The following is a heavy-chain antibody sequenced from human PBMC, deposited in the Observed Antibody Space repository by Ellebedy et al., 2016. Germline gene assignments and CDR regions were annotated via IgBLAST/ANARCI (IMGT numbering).Heavy chain of an antibody. J-gene: IGHJ4*02. CDR2: ISSSGSTI. V-gene: IGHV3-11*01. CDR1: GFTFSDYY. D-gene: IGHD2-2*01. CDR3: AREGGYCSSTSCLVDY. Sequence: GESLKISCAASGFTFSDYYMSRIRQAPGKGLEWVSYISSSGSTIYYADSVKGRFTISRDNAKNSLYLQMNSLRAEDTAVYYCAREGGYCSSTSCLVDYWGQGTLVTVSS.